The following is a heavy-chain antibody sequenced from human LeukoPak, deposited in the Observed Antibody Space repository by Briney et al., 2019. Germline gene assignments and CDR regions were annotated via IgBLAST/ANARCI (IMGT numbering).Heavy chain of an antibody. D-gene: IGHD6-19*01. Sequence: SETLSLTCTVSGGSISSGSYYWSWIRQPAGKGLEWIGRIYTSGSTNYNPSLKSRVTISVDTSKNQFSLKLSSVTAAYTAVYYCARDLTPGIAVAFDYWGQGTLVTVSS. CDR3: ARDLTPGIAVAFDY. CDR2: IYTSGST. CDR1: GGSISSGSYY. J-gene: IGHJ4*02. V-gene: IGHV4-61*02.